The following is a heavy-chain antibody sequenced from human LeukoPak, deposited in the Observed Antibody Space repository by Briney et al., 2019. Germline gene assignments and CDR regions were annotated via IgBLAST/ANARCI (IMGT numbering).Heavy chain of an antibody. J-gene: IGHJ4*02. Sequence: PSETLSLTCTVSGGSISSYYWSWIRQPPGKGLEWIAYIYYSGSTSYNPSLKSRVTILVDTSNNQFSLKLSSVTAADTAVYYCARHVGGGSSTGFGIWGQGTLVTVSS. CDR1: GGSISSYY. D-gene: IGHD2-2*01. V-gene: IGHV4-59*08. CDR2: IYYSGST. CDR3: ARHVGGGSSTGFGI.